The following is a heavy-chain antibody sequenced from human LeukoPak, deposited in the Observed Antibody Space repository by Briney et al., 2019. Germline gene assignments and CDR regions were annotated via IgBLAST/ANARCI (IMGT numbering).Heavy chain of an antibody. CDR2: INHSGST. CDR1: GGSFSGYY. J-gene: IGHJ4*02. CDR3: ARHHDRLLWFGELLRGPLDY. V-gene: IGHV4-34*01. D-gene: IGHD3-10*01. Sequence: SETLSLTCAVYGGSFSGYYWSWIRQPLGKGLEWIGEINHSGSTNYNPSLKSRVTISVDTSKNQFSLKLSSVTAADTAVYYCARHHDRLLWFGELLRGPLDYWGQGTLVTASS.